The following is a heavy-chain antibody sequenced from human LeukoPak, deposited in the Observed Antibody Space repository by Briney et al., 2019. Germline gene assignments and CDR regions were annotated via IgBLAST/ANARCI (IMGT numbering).Heavy chain of an antibody. D-gene: IGHD3-3*01. CDR2: IYYSGST. J-gene: IGHJ6*03. Sequence: SETLSLTCTVSGGSIRSTSYYWGWIRQPPGKGLEGIGSIYYSGSTYYNPSLKSRVTISVDTSKNQFSLKLSSVTAADTAVYYCGRLFYDFWSGHYYYYMDVWGKGTTVTVSS. V-gene: IGHV4-39*01. CDR1: GGSIRSTSYY. CDR3: GRLFYDFWSGHYYYYMDV.